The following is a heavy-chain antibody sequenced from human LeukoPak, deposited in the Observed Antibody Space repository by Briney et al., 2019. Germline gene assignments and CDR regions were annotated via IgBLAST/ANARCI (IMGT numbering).Heavy chain of an antibody. V-gene: IGHV4-61*10. J-gene: IGHJ3*02. CDR1: GGSISSGSYY. CDR2: IYYSGST. Sequence: SETLSLTCTVSGGSISSGSYYWSWIRQPAGKGLEWIGYIYYSGSTNYNPSLKSRVTISVDTSKNQFSLKLSSVTAADTALYYCARGSRLAFDIWGQGTMVTVSS. CDR3: ARGSRLAFDI. D-gene: IGHD3-22*01.